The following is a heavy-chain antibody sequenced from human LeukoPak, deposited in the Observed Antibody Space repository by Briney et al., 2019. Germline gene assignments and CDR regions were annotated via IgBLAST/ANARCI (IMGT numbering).Heavy chain of an antibody. V-gene: IGHV3-23*01. D-gene: IGHD1-14*01. CDR1: GFSLSSYA. CDR3: GKDHVGTYNYYYYGMDV. Sequence: GGSLRLSCAPSGFSLSSYAMSWVRQGPGKGLEWVSAIIGSGGSTYYADSVKGRFTISRDNSRNTLYLQMNSLRAEDTAVYYCGKDHVGTYNYYYYGMDVWGQGTTVTVSS. J-gene: IGHJ6*02. CDR2: IIGSGGST.